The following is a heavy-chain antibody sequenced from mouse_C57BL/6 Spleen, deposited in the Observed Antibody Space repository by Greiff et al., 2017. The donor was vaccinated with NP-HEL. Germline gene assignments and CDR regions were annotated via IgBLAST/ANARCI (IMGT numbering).Heavy chain of an antibody. V-gene: IGHV14-4*01. D-gene: IGHD1-1*01. Sequence: VQLQQSGAELVRPGASVKLSCTASGFNIKDDYMHWVKQRPEQGLEWIGWIDPENGDTEYASKFQGKATITADTSSNTAYLQLSSLTSEDTAVYYCTAYGSSYKDAMDYWGQGTSVTVSS. CDR1: GFNIKDDY. CDR2: IDPENGDT. J-gene: IGHJ4*01. CDR3: TAYGSSYKDAMDY.